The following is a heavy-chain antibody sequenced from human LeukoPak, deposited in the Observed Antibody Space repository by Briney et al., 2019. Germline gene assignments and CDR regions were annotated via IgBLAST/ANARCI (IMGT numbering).Heavy chain of an antibody. D-gene: IGHD6-6*01. CDR2: ISSSRTHI. CDR3: ARSEHSSSSFDY. Sequence: GGSLRLSCAASGFTLSSYSMNWVRQPPGKGLEWVSYISSSRTHIYYADSVKGRFTISRDNDRNSLYLQMNSLRAEDKAIYYCARSEHSSSSFDYWGQGTLVTVSS. CDR1: GFTLSSYS. J-gene: IGHJ4*02. V-gene: IGHV3-21*01.